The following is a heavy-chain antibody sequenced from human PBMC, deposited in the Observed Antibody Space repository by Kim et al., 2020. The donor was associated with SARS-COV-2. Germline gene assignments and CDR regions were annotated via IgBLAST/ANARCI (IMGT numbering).Heavy chain of an antibody. CDR3: TTEGVTPGDYDFWSGYQYY. J-gene: IGHJ4*02. CDR2: IKSKTDGGTT. CDR1: GFTFSNAW. D-gene: IGHD3-3*01. V-gene: IGHV3-15*01. Sequence: GGSLRLSCAASGFTFSNAWMSWVRQAPGKGLEWVGRIKSKTDGGTTDYAAPVKGRFTISRDDSKNTLYLQMNSLKTEDTAVYYCTTEGVTPGDYDFWSGYQYYWGQGTLVTVSS.